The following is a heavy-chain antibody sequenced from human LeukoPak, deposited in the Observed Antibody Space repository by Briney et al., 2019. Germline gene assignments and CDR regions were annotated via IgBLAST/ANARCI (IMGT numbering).Heavy chain of an antibody. V-gene: IGHV4-59*01. Sequence: GSLRLSCAASGFTFSSFGMNWIRQSPGKGLEWIGYIYYSGSTHYNPSLKSRVTISIDTSKNQFSLKLTSVTAADTAVYYCARRYSSWSSFDYWGQGTLVTVSS. CDR1: GFTFSSFG. CDR2: IYYSGST. D-gene: IGHD6-13*01. J-gene: IGHJ4*02. CDR3: ARRYSSWSSFDY.